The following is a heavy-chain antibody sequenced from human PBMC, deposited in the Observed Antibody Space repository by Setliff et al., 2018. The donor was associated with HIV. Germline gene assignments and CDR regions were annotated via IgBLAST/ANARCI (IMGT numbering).Heavy chain of an antibody. CDR2: IKQDGSEK. CDR1: GFTFSDYW. CDR3: AKMVGGSRSSGSCYFDY. V-gene: IGHV3-7*03. D-gene: IGHD2-15*01. J-gene: IGHJ4*02. Sequence: GGSLRLSCAASGFTFSDYWMTWVRQAPGKGLEWVANIKQDGSEKYCVDSVKGRFTISRDNAKNSLYLQMNSLRAEDTAIYYCAKMVGGSRSSGSCYFDYWGQGTLVTVSS.